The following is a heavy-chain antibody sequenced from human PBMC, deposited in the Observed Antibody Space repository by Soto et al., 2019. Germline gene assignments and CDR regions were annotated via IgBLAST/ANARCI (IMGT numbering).Heavy chain of an antibody. V-gene: IGHV3-21*01. CDR2: ISSSSSYI. D-gene: IGHD3-22*01. CDR1: GFTFSSYS. Sequence: GGSLRLSCAASGFTFSSYSMNWVRQAPGKGLEWVSSISSSSSYIYYADSVKGRFTISRDNAKSSLYLQMNSLRAEDTAVYYCARGDYFDSSGPFSDAFDIWGQGTMVTVSS. CDR3: ARGDYFDSSGPFSDAFDI. J-gene: IGHJ3*02.